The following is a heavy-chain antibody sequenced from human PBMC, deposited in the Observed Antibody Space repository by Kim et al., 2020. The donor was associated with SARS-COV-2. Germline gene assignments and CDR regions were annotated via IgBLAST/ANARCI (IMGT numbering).Heavy chain of an antibody. Sequence: SLRLSCAASGFTFDDYAMHWVRQAPGKGLEWVSGIGWNSCTIGYADSVKGRFTISRDNAKNSLYLQMNSLRTEDTALYYCAKGGTVQAFEFWGRGTLVTVSS. J-gene: IGHJ4*02. D-gene: IGHD4-17*01. V-gene: IGHV3-9*01. CDR2: IGWNSCTI. CDR1: GFTFDDYA. CDR3: AKGGTVQAFEF.